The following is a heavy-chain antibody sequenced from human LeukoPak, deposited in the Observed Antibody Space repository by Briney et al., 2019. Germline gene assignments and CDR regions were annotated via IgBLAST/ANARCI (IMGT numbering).Heavy chain of an antibody. J-gene: IGHJ4*02. Sequence: PGGSLRLSCAASGFTFSNAWMSWVRQAPGKGLEWVGRIKSKTDGGTTDYAAPVKGRFTISRDDSKNTLYLQMNSLKTEDTAVYYCTTVQWIQLWLRVVDYWGQGTLVTVSS. CDR2: IKSKTDGGTT. CDR1: GFTFSNAW. V-gene: IGHV3-15*01. CDR3: TTVQWIQLWLRVVDY. D-gene: IGHD5-18*01.